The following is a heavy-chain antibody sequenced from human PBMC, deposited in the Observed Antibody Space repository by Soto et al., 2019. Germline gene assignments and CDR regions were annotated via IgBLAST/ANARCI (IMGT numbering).Heavy chain of an antibody. CDR2: ISSSSSYI. CDR3: ARGPEPYDTPSYYYYYGMDV. V-gene: IGHV3-21*01. CDR1: GFTFSSYS. J-gene: IGHJ6*02. D-gene: IGHD3-22*01. Sequence: GGSLRLSCAASGFTFSSYSMNWVRQAPGKGLEWVSSISSSSSYIYYADSVKGRFTISRDNAKNSLYLQMNSLRAEDTAVYYCARGPEPYDTPSYYYYYGMDVWGQGTTVTVSS.